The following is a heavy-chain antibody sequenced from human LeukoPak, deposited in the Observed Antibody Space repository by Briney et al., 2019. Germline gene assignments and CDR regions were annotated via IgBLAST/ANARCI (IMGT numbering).Heavy chain of an antibody. V-gene: IGHV4-59*01. J-gene: IGHJ6*03. D-gene: IGHD3-3*01. CDR2: IYYSGST. Sequence: SETLSLTCTVSGGSISSYYWSWIRQPPGKGLEWIGYIYYSGSTNYNPSLKSRVTISVDTSKNQFSLKLSSVTAADTAVYYCARATRDFWSGSPDDYYYYYYMDVWGKGTTVTVSS. CDR3: ARATRDFWSGSPDDYYYYYYMDV. CDR1: GGSISSYY.